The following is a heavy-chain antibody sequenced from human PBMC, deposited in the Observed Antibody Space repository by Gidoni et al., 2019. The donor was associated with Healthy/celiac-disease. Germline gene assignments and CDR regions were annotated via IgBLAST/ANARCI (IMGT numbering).Heavy chain of an antibody. CDR2: ISYDGSDK. V-gene: IGHV3-30*03. D-gene: IGHD3-3*01. CDR3: ARTYSYYDFWSGFDRFDY. Sequence: VRQAPGKGLEWVAVISYDGSDKYYADSVKGRFTISRDNSKNTLYLQMYSLRAEDTAVYYCARTYSYYDFWSGFDRFDYWGQGTLVTVSS. J-gene: IGHJ4*02.